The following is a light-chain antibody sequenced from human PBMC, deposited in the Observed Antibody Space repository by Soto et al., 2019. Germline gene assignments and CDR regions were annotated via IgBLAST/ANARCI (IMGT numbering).Light chain of an antibody. CDR2: DTS. J-gene: IGKJ3*01. V-gene: IGKV3-11*01. CDR3: EQRSDWPST. Sequence: EILLTQAPATLSFSPGERATLSCRASQTVRKDLAWYQQKPGQPPRLLIYDTSNRTTGIPARFSGSGSGTAFTLTISGLHPDDFAIYYCEQRSDWPSTFGPGTTVDFK. CDR1: QTVRKD.